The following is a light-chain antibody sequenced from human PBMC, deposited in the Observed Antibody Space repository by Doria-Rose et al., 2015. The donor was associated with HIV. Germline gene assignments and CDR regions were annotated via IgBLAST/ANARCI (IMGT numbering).Light chain of an antibody. CDR3: HQYSNWPT. Sequence: TQSPETLSVSPGESATLSCRASQSVSTDLAWYRHKPGQAPRLLIWGASTRATGIPARFGGSGSGTEFTLTISSLQSEDFAIYFCHQYSNWPTFGQGTRLDIK. CDR2: GAS. J-gene: IGKJ5*01. CDR1: QSVSTD. V-gene: IGKV3-15*01.